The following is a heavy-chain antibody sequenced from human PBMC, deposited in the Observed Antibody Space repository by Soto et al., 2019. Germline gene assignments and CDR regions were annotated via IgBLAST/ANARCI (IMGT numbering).Heavy chain of an antibody. CDR1: GYTFTTYG. V-gene: IGHV1-18*01. D-gene: IGHD3-16*01. CDR2: ISGYNGNR. J-gene: IGHJ4*02. Sequence: QVQLVQSGAEVKKPGASVKVSCKASGYTFTTYGISWMRQAPGQGLEWMGRISGYNGNRNYAQNLQGRVTVTTDTSTSTAYMELRNLRSDDTAVYYCAREVEARGGEYDYWGQGTLVIVSS. CDR3: AREVEARGGEYDY.